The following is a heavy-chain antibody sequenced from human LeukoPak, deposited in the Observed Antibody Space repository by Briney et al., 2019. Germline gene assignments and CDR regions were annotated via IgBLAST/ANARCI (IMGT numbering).Heavy chain of an antibody. CDR2: ISSGSSTI. Sequence: GGSLRLSCAASGFTFTSYEFYWVRQAPGKGVEWISYISSGSSTIKYADSVRGRFTISRDDGRESLYLQMNSLRVDDTAIYYCGASRQYVGAFDIWGQGTLVSVS. CDR1: GFTFTSYE. V-gene: IGHV3-48*03. CDR3: GASRQYVGAFDI. D-gene: IGHD3-16*01. J-gene: IGHJ3*02.